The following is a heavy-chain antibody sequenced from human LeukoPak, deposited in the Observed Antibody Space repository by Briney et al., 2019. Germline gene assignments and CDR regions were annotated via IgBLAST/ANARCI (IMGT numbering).Heavy chain of an antibody. CDR3: AKDMVAVAGTASGFDY. CDR2: ISWNSGSI. Sequence: GGSPRLSCAASGFTFDDYAMHWVRQAPGKGLEWVSGISWNSGSIGYADSVKGRFTISRDNAKNSLYLQMNSLRAEDTALYYCAKDMVAVAGTASGFDYWGQGTLVTVSS. D-gene: IGHD6-19*01. V-gene: IGHV3-9*01. J-gene: IGHJ4*02. CDR1: GFTFDDYA.